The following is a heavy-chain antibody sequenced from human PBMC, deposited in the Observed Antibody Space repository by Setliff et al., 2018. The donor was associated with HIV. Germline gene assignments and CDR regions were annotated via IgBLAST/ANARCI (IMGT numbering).Heavy chain of an antibody. V-gene: IGHV4-61*09. D-gene: IGHD3-16*01. CDR2: IYTSGST. Sequence: SETLSLTCTLSDASYSGTNHYWSWIRQPAGKGLEWIGHIYTSGSTNYNPSLKSRVTMSVDTSKNQFSLKLSSVTAADTAVYYCARDVPWGDYYYYMDVWGKGTTVTVSS. CDR3: ARDVPWGDYYYYMDV. CDR1: DASYSGTNHY. J-gene: IGHJ6*03.